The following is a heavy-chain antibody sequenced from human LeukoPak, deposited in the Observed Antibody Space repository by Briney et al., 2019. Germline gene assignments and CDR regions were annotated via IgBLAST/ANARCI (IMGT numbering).Heavy chain of an antibody. D-gene: IGHD6-19*01. CDR2: IKQDGSEK. Sequence: GSLRLSCAASGFTFSSYWMSWVRQAPGKGLEWVANIKQDGSEKNYVDSVKGRFTISRDNAKTSLYLQMNSLRAEDTAVYYCARDSDSSGWLTWYNWFDPWGQGTLVTVSS. V-gene: IGHV3-7*03. CDR3: ARDSDSSGWLTWYNWFDP. J-gene: IGHJ5*02. CDR1: GFTFSSYW.